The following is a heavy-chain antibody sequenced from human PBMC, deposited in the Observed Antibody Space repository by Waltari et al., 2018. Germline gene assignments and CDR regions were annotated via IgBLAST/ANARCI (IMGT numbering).Heavy chain of an antibody. J-gene: IGHJ4*02. CDR1: GFTVSSYY. Sequence: EVQLVETGGDLIQPGGSLRLSCAASGFTVSSYYMSWVRQAPGKGLEWVSVIYSGGSIYYADSVKGRFTISRDNSKNTLYLQVSSLRAEDTAVYYCARNSGSYPYYFDYWGQGTLVTVSS. CDR3: ARNSGSYPYYFDY. CDR2: IYSGGSI. D-gene: IGHD1-26*01. V-gene: IGHV3-53*02.